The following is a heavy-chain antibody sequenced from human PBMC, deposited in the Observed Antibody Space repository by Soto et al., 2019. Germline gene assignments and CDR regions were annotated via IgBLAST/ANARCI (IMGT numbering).Heavy chain of an antibody. D-gene: IGHD3-3*01. V-gene: IGHV3-23*01. CDR2: ISGSGGST. J-gene: IGHJ6*02. CDR1: GFTFSSYA. CDR3: AKDGLYYDFWSGYYPNYYYGMDV. Sequence: GGSLRLSCAASGFTFSSYAMSWVRQAPGKGLEWVSAISGSGGSTYYADSVKGRFTISRDNSKNTLYLQMNSLRAEDTAVYYCAKDGLYYDFWSGYYPNYYYGMDVWGQGTTVTVSS.